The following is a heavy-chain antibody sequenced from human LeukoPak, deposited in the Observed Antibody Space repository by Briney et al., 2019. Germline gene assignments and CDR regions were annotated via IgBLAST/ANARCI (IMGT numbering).Heavy chain of an antibody. V-gene: IGHV4-59*12. CDR3: ARSGVIGKEFDY. J-gene: IGHJ4*02. D-gene: IGHD3-16*02. Sequence: SETLSLTCTVSGGSISSYYWSWIRQPPGKGLEWIGYIYYSGSTNYNPSLKSRVTISVDTSKNQFSLKLSSVTAADTAVYYCARSGVIGKEFDYWGQGTLVTVSS. CDR2: IYYSGST. CDR1: GGSISSYY.